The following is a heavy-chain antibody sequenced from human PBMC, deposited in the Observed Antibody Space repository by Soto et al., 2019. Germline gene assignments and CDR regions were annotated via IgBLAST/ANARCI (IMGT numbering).Heavy chain of an antibody. CDR1: GFTVSDYY. J-gene: IGHJ4*02. CDR2: SSNSGTYT. Sequence: GGSLRLSCAASGFTVSDYYMSWIRQAPGKGLEWLSYSSNSGTYTRYADSVKGRFSISRDNSKNSLYLQINSLRGEDTATYYCARSGDNYNVLDYWGQGTPVTASS. D-gene: IGHD3-10*02. CDR3: ARSGDNYNVLDY. V-gene: IGHV3-11*06.